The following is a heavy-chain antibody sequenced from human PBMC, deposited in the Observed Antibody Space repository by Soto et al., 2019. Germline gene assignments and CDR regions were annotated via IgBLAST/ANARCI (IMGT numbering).Heavy chain of an antibody. D-gene: IGHD5-18*01. J-gene: IGHJ4*02. CDR1: GFTFSSYA. CDR3: ARDYSSYGPFDY. CDR2: ISYDGSNK. V-gene: IGHV3-30-3*01. Sequence: GGSLRLSCAASGFTFSSYAMNWVRQAPGKGLEWVAIISYDGSNKYYADSVKGRFTISRDNSKNTLYLQMNSLTVEDTAVYYCARDYSSYGPFDYWGQGTLVTVSS.